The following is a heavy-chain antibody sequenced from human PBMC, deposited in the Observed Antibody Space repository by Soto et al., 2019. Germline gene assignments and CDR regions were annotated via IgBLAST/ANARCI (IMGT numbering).Heavy chain of an antibody. D-gene: IGHD2-15*01. CDR2: IYHSGST. V-gene: IGHV4-38-2*01. CDR1: GYSISSGCY. Sequence: PSETLSLSCAVSGYSISSGCYWGWIRPPPGKGLEWIGSIYHSGSTYYNPSLKSRVTISVDTSKNQFSLKLSSVTAEDTAVYYCARVSGPLYYYGMDVWGQGTTVTAP. J-gene: IGHJ6*02. CDR3: ARVSGPLYYYGMDV.